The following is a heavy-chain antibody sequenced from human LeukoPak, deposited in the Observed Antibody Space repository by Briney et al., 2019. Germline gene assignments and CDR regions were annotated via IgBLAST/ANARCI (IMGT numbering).Heavy chain of an antibody. Sequence: ASVKVSCKASGYTFTSYGISWVRQAPGQGLEWMGWISAYNGNTNYAQKLQGRVTMTTGTSTSTAYMELRSLRSDDTAVYYCARGILQLWFPPYLDYWGQGTLVTVSS. V-gene: IGHV1-18*01. D-gene: IGHD5-18*01. CDR3: ARGILQLWFPPYLDY. CDR2: ISAYNGNT. J-gene: IGHJ4*02. CDR1: GYTFTSYG.